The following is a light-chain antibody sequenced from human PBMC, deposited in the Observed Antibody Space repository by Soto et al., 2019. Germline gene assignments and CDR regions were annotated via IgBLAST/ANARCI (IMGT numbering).Light chain of an antibody. CDR2: EVS. J-gene: IGLJ2*01. CDR3: CAYTSSTTPL. Sequence: QSVLTQPASVSGSPGQSITISCTGSSSDVGGYHYVSWYQQYPGAAPKLVISEVSNRPSGVSNRFSGSKSGNTASLTISGLQAEDEADYYCCAYTSSTTPLFGGGTKLTVL. V-gene: IGLV2-14*01. CDR1: SSDVGGYHY.